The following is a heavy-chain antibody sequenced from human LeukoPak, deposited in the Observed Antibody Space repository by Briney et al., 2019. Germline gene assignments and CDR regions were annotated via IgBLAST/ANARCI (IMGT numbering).Heavy chain of an antibody. D-gene: IGHD6-13*01. V-gene: IGHV3-66*01. J-gene: IGHJ4*02. Sequence: GGSLTLSCAASGFTLSSNYMSWLRQAPGKGLEGVSVIYSGGNTYYADLVKGRFTIYRDYSKNTLYLQMNMLRAEDTAVYYCARRAAAGRCFDYWGQGTLVTVSS. CDR1: GFTLSSNY. CDR3: ARRAAAGRCFDY. CDR2: IYSGGNT.